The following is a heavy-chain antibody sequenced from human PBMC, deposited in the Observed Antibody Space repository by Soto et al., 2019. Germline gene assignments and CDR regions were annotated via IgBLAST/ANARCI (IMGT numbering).Heavy chain of an antibody. CDR2: IYYSGST. CDR1: GGSISSGGYY. J-gene: IGHJ4*02. CDR3: ARETVIIANFFEY. Sequence: SETLSLTCTVSGGSISSGGYYWSWIRQHPGKGLEWIGYIYYSGSTYYNPSLKSRVTISADTSKNQFSLKLSSVTAADTAVYYCARETVIIANFFEYWGQGTLVTVSS. V-gene: IGHV4-31*03. D-gene: IGHD3-10*01.